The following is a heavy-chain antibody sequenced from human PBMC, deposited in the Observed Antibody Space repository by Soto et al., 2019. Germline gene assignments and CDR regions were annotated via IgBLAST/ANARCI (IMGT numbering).Heavy chain of an antibody. CDR2: MNPRSGNT. V-gene: IGHV1-8*01. Sequence: QVQLVQSGAEVKKPGASVKVSCKASGYTFSSHDINWVRQAPGQGLEWMGWMNPRSGNTGYAQRFQGRLTMTRNTSMSTAYMELRSLRSDDTALYYCTRAAGGTQYGRDPWGQGTLVTVSS. CDR3: TRAAGGTQYGRDP. D-gene: IGHD3-16*01. J-gene: IGHJ5*02. CDR1: GYTFSSHD.